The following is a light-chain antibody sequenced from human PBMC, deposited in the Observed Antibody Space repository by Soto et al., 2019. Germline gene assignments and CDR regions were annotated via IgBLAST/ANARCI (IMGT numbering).Light chain of an antibody. Sequence: EIVLTQSPCTLSLSPCERSTRSCMASQSVSNNYLAWYQQKPGQAPRLLIYDASNRATGIPARFSGSGSGTDFTLTISSLQSEDFAVYYCQQHNYWPRTFGQGTKVDIK. J-gene: IGKJ1*01. CDR2: DAS. V-gene: IGKV3D-15*01. CDR3: QQHNYWPRT. CDR1: QSVSNN.